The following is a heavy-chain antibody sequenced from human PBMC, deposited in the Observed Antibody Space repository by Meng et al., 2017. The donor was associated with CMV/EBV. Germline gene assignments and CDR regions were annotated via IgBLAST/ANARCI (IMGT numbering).Heavy chain of an antibody. Sequence: GESLKISCAASGFTFSSYAMSWVRQAPGKGLEWVSAIRGSGGSTYYADSVKGRFTITRDNSKNTLYLQMNSLRAEDTAVYYCAKGLGIVVVPAAIWGSSSSGGGNWFDPWGQGTLVTVSS. D-gene: IGHD2-2*02. CDR2: IRGSGGST. J-gene: IGHJ5*02. CDR3: AKGLGIVVVPAAIWGSSSSGGGNWFDP. CDR1: GFTFSSYA. V-gene: IGHV3-23*01.